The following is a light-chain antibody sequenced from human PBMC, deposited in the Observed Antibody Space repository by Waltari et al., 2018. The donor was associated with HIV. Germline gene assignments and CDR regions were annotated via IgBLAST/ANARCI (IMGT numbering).Light chain of an antibody. V-gene: IGLV3-21*04. J-gene: IGLJ2*01. Sequence: SYVLTQPPSVSVAPGKTARITCGGHNIGTKRLHWYQQKPGQAPVLVIYYDSDRPSGIPERFSGSNSGNSATLTIIRVEAGDEADYYCQVWDPSGDHLIFGGGTKLTVL. CDR2: YDS. CDR1: NIGTKR. CDR3: QVWDPSGDHLI.